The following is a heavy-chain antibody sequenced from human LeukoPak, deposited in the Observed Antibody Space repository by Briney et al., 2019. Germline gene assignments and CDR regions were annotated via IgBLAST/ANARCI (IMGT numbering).Heavy chain of an antibody. CDR1: GGSFNGYS. D-gene: IGHD2-2*01. CDR2: LNHSGGT. V-gene: IGHV4-34*01. J-gene: IGHJ6*02. Sequence: SESLSLTCAVYGGSFNGYSWSWIRQPPGKGLEWIGELNHSGGTNYNPSLKSRVTISVDTSKNQFSLKLRSVTAADTAVYYCARVCLWGGSCYVYYNGMDVWGQGTTVTVAS. CDR3: ARVCLWGGSCYVYYNGMDV.